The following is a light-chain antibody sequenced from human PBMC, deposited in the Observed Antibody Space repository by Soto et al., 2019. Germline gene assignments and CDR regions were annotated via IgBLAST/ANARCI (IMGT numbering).Light chain of an antibody. J-gene: IGLJ1*01. CDR1: NIGSET. V-gene: IGLV3-21*02. CDR3: SSHTRSSTRV. CDR2: DDS. Sequence: SYELTQPPSVSVAPGQTARITCGGNNIGSETVHWYHQKPGQAPVLVIFDDSDRPSGIPERFSGSNSGNMATLTISGLQAEDEADYYCSSHTRSSTRVFGTGTKLTVL.